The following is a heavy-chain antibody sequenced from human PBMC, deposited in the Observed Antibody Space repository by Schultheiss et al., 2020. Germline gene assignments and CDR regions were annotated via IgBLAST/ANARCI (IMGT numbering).Heavy chain of an antibody. CDR1: GFTFSSYE. CDR3: ARGEGNSLPYYYYYGMDV. J-gene: IGHJ6*02. CDR2: ISSSGSTI. V-gene: IGHV3-48*03. Sequence: GESLKISCAASGFTFSSYEMNWVRQAPGKGLEWVSYISSSGSTIYYADSVKGRFTISRDNAKNSLYLQMNSLRAEDTAVYYCARGEGNSLPYYYYYGMDVWGQGTTVTVSS. D-gene: IGHD4-23*01.